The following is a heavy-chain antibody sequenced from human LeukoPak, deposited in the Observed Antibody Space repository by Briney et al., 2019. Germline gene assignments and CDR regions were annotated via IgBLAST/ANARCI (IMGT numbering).Heavy chain of an antibody. V-gene: IGHV3-23*01. CDR2: ISGSGGST. J-gene: IGHJ6*02. CDR1: GFTFSSYA. Sequence: GGSLRLSCAASGFTFSSYAMSWARQAPGKGLEWVSAISGSGGSTYYADSVKGRFTISRDNSKNTLYLQMNSLRAEDTAVYYCAHLANYYYGMDVWGQGTTVTVSS. CDR3: AHLANYYYGMDV.